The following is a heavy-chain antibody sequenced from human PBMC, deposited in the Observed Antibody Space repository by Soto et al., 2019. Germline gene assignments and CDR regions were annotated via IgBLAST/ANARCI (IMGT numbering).Heavy chain of an antibody. CDR1: GFTFSIYG. CDR2: ISGSGGGT. CDR3: ARDAVAREGGTQYYFDY. D-gene: IGHD6-19*01. J-gene: IGHJ4*02. Sequence: EVQLLESGGGLVQPGGSLRLSCTASGFTFSIYGMDWVRQAPGKGLEWISAISGSGGGTYHADSVKGRFTISRDNSKNTLYLQMSSLRAEDTALYYCARDAVAREGGTQYYFDYWDQGTLVTVSS. V-gene: IGHV3-23*01.